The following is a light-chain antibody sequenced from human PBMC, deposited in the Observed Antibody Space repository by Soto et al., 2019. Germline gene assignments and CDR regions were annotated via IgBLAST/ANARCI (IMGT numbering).Light chain of an antibody. V-gene: IGKV1-39*01. CDR2: RAS. CDR3: QQTDTSPVT. CDR1: QNIGNY. Sequence: DIPMTQSPSSLSASVGDRVTITCRASQNIGNYLSWSQQKPGKAPKLLIYRASTLQSGVPSRFSGSGYGTDFTLTISSLQPEDIATYFCQQTDTSPVTFGQGTKVEVK. J-gene: IGKJ1*01.